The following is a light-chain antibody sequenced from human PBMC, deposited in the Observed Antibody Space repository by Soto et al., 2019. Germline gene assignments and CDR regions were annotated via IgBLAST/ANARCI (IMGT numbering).Light chain of an antibody. CDR2: EVS. J-gene: IGLJ1*01. CDR1: SSDVGGYNY. CDR3: SSYAGSNNPDV. V-gene: IGLV2-8*01. Sequence: QSALTQPPSAYGSPGQSVTISCTGTSSDVGGYNYVSWYQQHPGKAPKLMIYEVSKRPSGVPDRFSGSKSGNTASLTVSGLQAEDEADYYCSSYAGSNNPDVFGTGTKVTVL.